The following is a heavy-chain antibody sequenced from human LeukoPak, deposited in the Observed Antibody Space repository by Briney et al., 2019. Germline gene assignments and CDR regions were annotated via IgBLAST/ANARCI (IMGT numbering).Heavy chain of an antibody. Sequence: NPSETLSLTCTVSGGSISSYYWSWIRQPPGKGLEWIGYIYYSGSTSYNPSLKSRLTISVDTSRNQFSLKLSSVTAADTAVYYCARYGTAYNFDHWGQGTLVTVSS. J-gene: IGHJ4*02. CDR1: GGSISSYY. CDR2: IYYSGST. CDR3: ARYGTAYNFDH. D-gene: IGHD2-21*02. V-gene: IGHV4-59*01.